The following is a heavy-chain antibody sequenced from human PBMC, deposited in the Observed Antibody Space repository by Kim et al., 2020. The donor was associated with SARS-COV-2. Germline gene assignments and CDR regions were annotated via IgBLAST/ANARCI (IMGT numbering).Heavy chain of an antibody. V-gene: IGHV1-46*01. CDR3: ARGPYLDYDSSGYYYLAPNWFDP. D-gene: IGHD3-22*01. CDR2: INPSGGST. J-gene: IGHJ5*02. Sequence: ASVKVSCKASGYTFTSYYMHWVRQAPGQGLEWMGIINPSGGSTSYAQKFQGRVTMTRDTSTSTVYMELSSLRSEDTAVYYCARGPYLDYDSSGYYYLAPNWFDPWGQGTLVTVSS. CDR1: GYTFTSYY.